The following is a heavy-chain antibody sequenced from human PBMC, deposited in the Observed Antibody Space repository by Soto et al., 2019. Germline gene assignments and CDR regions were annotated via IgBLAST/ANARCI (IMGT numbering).Heavy chain of an antibody. J-gene: IGHJ4*02. Sequence: GGSLRLSCAASGFPVISNYMSWVRQAPGKGLEWVSVLFSGGGTYYADSVKGRFTISRDNSKNTLYLQMNSLRVEDTAIYYCARVGTVHSYYFDYWGQGTLVTVSS. CDR2: LFSGGGT. V-gene: IGHV3-53*01. CDR1: GFPVISNY. CDR3: ARVGTVHSYYFDY. D-gene: IGHD1-7*01.